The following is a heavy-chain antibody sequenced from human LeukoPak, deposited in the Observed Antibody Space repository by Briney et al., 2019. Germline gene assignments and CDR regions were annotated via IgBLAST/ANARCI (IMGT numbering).Heavy chain of an antibody. CDR2: MKQDGSEK. CDR3: ARDPSVFDFWSGYSGV. V-gene: IGHV3-7*01. CDR1: GFTFSSYW. D-gene: IGHD3-3*01. Sequence: GGSLRLSCAASGFTFSSYWMSWVRQAPGKGLEWVANMKQDGSEKYYVDSVKGRFTISRDNAKNSLYLQMNSLRAEDTAVYYCARDPSVFDFWSGYSGVWGKGTTVTVSS. J-gene: IGHJ6*04.